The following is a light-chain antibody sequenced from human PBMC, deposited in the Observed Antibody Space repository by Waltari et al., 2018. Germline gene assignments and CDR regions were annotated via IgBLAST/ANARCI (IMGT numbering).Light chain of an antibody. V-gene: IGKV4-1*01. J-gene: IGKJ3*01. CDR3: QQYYTTPFT. CDR2: WAS. CDR1: QSVLYNSNNKNY. Sequence: DIVMTQSPDSLAVSLGERATLNCKSSQSVLYNSNNKNYLAWYQQKPGQPPKLLIYWASTRESGVPDRFSGSGSGTDFTLTVSSLQAEDVAVYYCQQYYTTPFTFGPGTKVDI.